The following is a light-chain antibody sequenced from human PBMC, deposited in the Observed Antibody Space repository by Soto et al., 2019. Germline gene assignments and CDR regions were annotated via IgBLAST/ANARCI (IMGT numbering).Light chain of an antibody. CDR3: QQANSFLPLT. CDR1: QGISSW. CDR2: AAS. V-gene: IGKV1D-12*01. Sequence: DLPMTQSPSSVSAYVGDRVTITCRASQGISSWLVWYQQKPGKAPKVLIYAASRLQSGVPSRFTGGGSGGEFTLTISSLQPEDFATYYCQQANSFLPLTFGGGTKVEIK. J-gene: IGKJ4*01.